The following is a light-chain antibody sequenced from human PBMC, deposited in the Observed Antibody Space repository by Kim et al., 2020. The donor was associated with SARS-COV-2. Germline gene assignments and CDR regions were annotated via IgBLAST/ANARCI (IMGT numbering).Light chain of an antibody. J-gene: IGLJ2*01. CDR3: TSTTTDVPYAI. CDR1: NSDIGTHNR. V-gene: IGLV2-18*02. Sequence: QSALTQPPSVSGSPGQSVTISCSGSNSDIGTHNRVSWYQQSPDTAPKLIIYEVSNRPSGVPDRFSGSKSGNTASLTISGLQAEDDADYYCTSTTTDVPYAIFGAGTQLTVL. CDR2: EVS.